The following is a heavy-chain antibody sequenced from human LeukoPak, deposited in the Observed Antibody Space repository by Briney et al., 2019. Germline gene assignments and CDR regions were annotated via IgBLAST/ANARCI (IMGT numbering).Heavy chain of an antibody. D-gene: IGHD3-22*01. CDR3: ARGRNYYDSSDYYEGDAFDI. V-gene: IGHV1-46*01. CDR1: GYTFTNYY. CDR2: INPSGRST. Sequence: GASVEISCKAPGYTFTNYYMHWVRQAPGQGLEWMGIINPSGRSTTYVQQFQGRVTMTRDMSTSTVYMELSSLRSEDTAVYYCARGRNYYDSSDYYEGDAFDIWGQGTVVTVSS. J-gene: IGHJ3*02.